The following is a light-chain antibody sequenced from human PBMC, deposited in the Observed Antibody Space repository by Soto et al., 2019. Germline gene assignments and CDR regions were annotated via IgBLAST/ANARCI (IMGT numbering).Light chain of an antibody. Sequence: QSVLTQPPSVSGVPRQRVTISCSGSTSSIGNNAVNWYQQLPGTAPKLLIYTDYQRPSGVPDRFSGSKSGTSASLAINGLHSEDEADYYCASWDDNLNGGVFGGGTKLTVL. J-gene: IGLJ3*02. CDR3: ASWDDNLNGGV. V-gene: IGLV1-36*01. CDR1: TSSIGNNA. CDR2: TDY.